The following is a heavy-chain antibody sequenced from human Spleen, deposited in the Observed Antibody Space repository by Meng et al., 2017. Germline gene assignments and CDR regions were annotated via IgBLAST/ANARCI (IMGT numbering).Heavy chain of an antibody. CDR3: ASFDHIPRRNYFDY. J-gene: IGHJ4*02. Sequence: QVQLRESGPALVKPSETLSLTCTVPGGSMSSGNYYWSWIRQPPGKGLEWIGYIHHSGSAYYNPSLKSRVSISVDTSKNQFSLNLNSMTAADTAVYYCASFDHIPRRNYFDYWGQGTLVTVSS. V-gene: IGHV4-30-4*01. CDR1: GGSMSSGNYY. D-gene: IGHD2-21*01. CDR2: IHHSGSA.